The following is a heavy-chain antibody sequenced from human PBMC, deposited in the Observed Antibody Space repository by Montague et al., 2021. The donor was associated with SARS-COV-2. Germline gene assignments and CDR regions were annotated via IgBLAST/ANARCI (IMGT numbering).Heavy chain of an antibody. V-gene: IGHV4-39*01. CDR2: INYSGTT. CDR3: ARHWGIAAAGN. D-gene: IGHD6-13*01. J-gene: IGHJ4*02. Sequence: SETLSITCSVSGGSITDRTYYWGCIRQSPGKGLEWIGAINYSGTTYYNPSLKSRVTIALDTAKNQFSLKMTSVTAADTAVYYCARHWGIAAAGNWGQGTLVTVPA. CDR1: GGSITDRTYY.